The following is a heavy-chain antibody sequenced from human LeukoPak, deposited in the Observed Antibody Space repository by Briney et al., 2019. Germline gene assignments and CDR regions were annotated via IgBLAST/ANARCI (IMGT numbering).Heavy chain of an antibody. CDR3: AIGRWYATLTYDY. V-gene: IGHV4-34*01. D-gene: IGHD4-23*01. Sequence: KPSETLSLTCAVYGGSFSGYYWSWIRQPPGKGLEWIGEINHSGSTNYNPSLKSRVTISVDTSKNQFSLKLSSVTAADTAVYYCAIGRWYATLTYDYWGQGTLVTVSS. CDR1: GGSFSGYY. CDR2: INHSGST. J-gene: IGHJ4*02.